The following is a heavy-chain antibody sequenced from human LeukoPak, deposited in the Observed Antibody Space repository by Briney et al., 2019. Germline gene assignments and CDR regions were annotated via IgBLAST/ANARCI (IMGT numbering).Heavy chain of an antibody. D-gene: IGHD3-10*01. J-gene: IGHJ5*02. V-gene: IGHV3-21*01. Sequence: GGSLRLSCAASGFTFSSYSMNWVRQAPGKGLEWVSSISSSSSYIYYADSVKGRFTISRDNAKNSLYLQMNSLRAEDTAAYYCARGQAYYYGSGSWGQGTLVTVSS. CDR3: ARGQAYYYGSGS. CDR2: ISSSSSYI. CDR1: GFTFSSYS.